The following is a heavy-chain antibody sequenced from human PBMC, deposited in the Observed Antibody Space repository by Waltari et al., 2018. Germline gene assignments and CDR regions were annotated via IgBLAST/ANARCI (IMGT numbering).Heavy chain of an antibody. J-gene: IGHJ4*02. CDR1: GFTFSSYS. V-gene: IGHV3-48*04. CDR2: ISSSSSTI. CDR3: ARELSGLLVVWGFDY. D-gene: IGHD2-15*01. Sequence: EVQLVESGGGLVQPGGSLRLSCAASGFTFSSYSMNWVRQAPGKGLEWVSYISSSSSTIYYADSVKGRFTISRDNAKNSLYLQMNSLRAEDTAVYYCARELSGLLVVWGFDYWGQGTLVTVSS.